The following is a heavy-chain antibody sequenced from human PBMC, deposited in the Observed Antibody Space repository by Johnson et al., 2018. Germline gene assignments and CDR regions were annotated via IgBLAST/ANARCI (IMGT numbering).Heavy chain of an antibody. J-gene: IGHJ3*02. CDR2: ISSSSSYI. D-gene: IGHD1-26*01. CDR3: ARPSGNYLGRSFDI. Sequence: VQLLESGGGLVKPGGSLRLSCAASGFTFSSYSMNWVRQAPGKGLEWVSSISSSSSYIYYADSVKGRFTISRDNSKNTLYLQMNSLRAEDTAVYYCARPSGNYLGRSFDIWGQGTMVTVSS. V-gene: IGHV3-21*04. CDR1: GFTFSSYS.